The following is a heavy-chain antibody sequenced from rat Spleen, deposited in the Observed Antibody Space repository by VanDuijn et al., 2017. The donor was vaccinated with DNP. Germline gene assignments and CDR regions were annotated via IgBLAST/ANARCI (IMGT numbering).Heavy chain of an antibody. J-gene: IGHJ2*01. CDR1: GFTFSDYD. CDR3: ARGGRSYFDY. CDR2: VTSGGGTT. Sequence: EVQLVESGGGLVQPGRSLKLSCAASGFTFSDYDMAWVRQAPTKGLEWVASVTSGGGTTYYRDSVKGRFTISRDNAKNTLYLQMNSLRSEDTATYYCARGGRSYFDYWGQGVMVTVSS. V-gene: IGHV5S13*01. D-gene: IGHD1-11*01.